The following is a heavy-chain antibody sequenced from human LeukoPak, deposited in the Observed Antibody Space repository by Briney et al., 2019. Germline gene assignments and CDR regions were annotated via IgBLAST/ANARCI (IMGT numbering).Heavy chain of an antibody. CDR3: ARPSLLYSGSYYY. Sequence: GGSLRLSCAASGFTFSSYAMHWVCQAPGKGLEYVSAISSNGGSTYYANSVKGRFTISRDNSKNTLYLQMGSLRAEDMAVYYCARPSLLYSGSYYYWGQGTLVTVSS. CDR2: ISSNGGST. V-gene: IGHV3-64*01. D-gene: IGHD1-26*01. J-gene: IGHJ4*02. CDR1: GFTFSSYA.